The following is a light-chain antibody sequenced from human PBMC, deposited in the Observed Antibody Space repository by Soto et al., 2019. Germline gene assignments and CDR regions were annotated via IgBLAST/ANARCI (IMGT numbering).Light chain of an antibody. CDR3: TSFTSSSTWV. J-gene: IGLJ3*02. CDR2: EVS. CDR1: SSDVGGYNY. V-gene: IGLV2-14*03. Sequence: QSALTQPASVSGSPGQSITISCTGTSSDVGGYNYVSWFQQHPGKAPKLKIYEVSNRPSGVSNRFSGSKSGYTASLTISELQAEDEADFYCTSFTSSSTWVFGGVTKLTVL.